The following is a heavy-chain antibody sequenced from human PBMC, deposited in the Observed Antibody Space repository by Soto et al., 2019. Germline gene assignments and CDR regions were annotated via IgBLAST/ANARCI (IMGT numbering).Heavy chain of an antibody. D-gene: IGHD6-6*01. Sequence: PSETLSRTCTVSGGSISSGVYYWIWIRQHPGKGLEWIGYIYYSGSTYYNPSLKSRVTISVDTSKNQFSLKLSSVTAADTAVYYCARADLGYSSSYYFDYWGQGTLVTVSS. CDR2: IYYSGST. CDR3: ARADLGYSSSYYFDY. CDR1: GGSISSGVYY. V-gene: IGHV4-31*03. J-gene: IGHJ4*02.